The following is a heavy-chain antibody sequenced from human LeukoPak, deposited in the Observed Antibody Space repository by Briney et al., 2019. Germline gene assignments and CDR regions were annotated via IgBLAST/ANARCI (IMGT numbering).Heavy chain of an antibody. Sequence: SETLSLTCGVSGGSFSAYYWSWIRQPPGKGLEWIGEINHSGSTNYNPSLKSRVTISVDKSKNQFSLKLSSVTAADTAVYYCARETTLKSDSSGSEAFDIWGQGTMVTVSS. V-gene: IGHV4-34*01. CDR2: INHSGST. D-gene: IGHD3-22*01. J-gene: IGHJ3*02. CDR1: GGSFSAYY. CDR3: ARETTLKSDSSGSEAFDI.